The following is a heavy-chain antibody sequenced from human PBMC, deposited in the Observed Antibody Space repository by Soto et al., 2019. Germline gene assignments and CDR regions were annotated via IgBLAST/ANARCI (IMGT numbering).Heavy chain of an antibody. Sequence: VQLVESGGGVVQPGRSLRLSCAASGFTFSDYAMHWVRQAPGKGLEWVAVVYHDGRNTHYADSVKGRFTISRDSSKTTVSLEMTSLRAEDTAVYYGAKGGRQWLVTSDFNYWGQGALVTVSS. V-gene: IGHV3-30*18. CDR2: VYHDGRNT. CDR3: AKGGRQWLVTSDFNY. J-gene: IGHJ4*02. D-gene: IGHD6-19*01. CDR1: GFTFSDYA.